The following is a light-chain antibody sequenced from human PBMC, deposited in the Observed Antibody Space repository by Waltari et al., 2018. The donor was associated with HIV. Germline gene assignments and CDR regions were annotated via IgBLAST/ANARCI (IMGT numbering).Light chain of an antibody. Sequence: DIQMTQSPSSLSASVGDRVTITCRASQSIGRYLNWYLQKPGKAPKLLIYAASSLQSGVPPRFSGSGSGTDFTLAISSLQPEDFATYYCQQSTSTPLTFGGGTKVEI. CDR2: AAS. J-gene: IGKJ4*01. V-gene: IGKV1-39*01. CDR3: QQSTSTPLT. CDR1: QSIGRY.